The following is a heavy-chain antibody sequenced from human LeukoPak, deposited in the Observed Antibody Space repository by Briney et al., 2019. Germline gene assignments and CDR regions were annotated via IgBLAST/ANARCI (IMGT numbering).Heavy chain of an antibody. Sequence: ASVKVSCKASGYTFTGYYMHWVRQAPGQGLEWMGGIIPIFGTANYAQKFQGRVTITADESTSTAYMELSSLRSEDTAVYYCASSKSTYYDFWSAPGPFDYWGQGTLVTVSS. V-gene: IGHV1-69*13. J-gene: IGHJ4*02. CDR3: ASSKSTYYDFWSAPGPFDY. CDR1: GYTFTGYY. CDR2: IIPIFGTA. D-gene: IGHD3-3*01.